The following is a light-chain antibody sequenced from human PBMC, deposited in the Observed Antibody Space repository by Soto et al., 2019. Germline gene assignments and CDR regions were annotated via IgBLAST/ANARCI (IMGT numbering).Light chain of an antibody. CDR3: QQYGSSPYA. V-gene: IGKV3-20*01. CDR2: GVS. Sequence: DIVLTQSPGTLSLSPGERATLSCRASRSVSSNYLAWYQHKPGQAPRLLIYGVSSRATGIPDRFSGSGSGTDFTLTISRLEHEDFAVYYCQQYGSSPYAFGQGTKLEIK. CDR1: RSVSSNY. J-gene: IGKJ2*01.